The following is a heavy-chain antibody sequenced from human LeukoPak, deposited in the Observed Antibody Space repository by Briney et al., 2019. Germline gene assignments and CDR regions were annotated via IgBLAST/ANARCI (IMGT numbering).Heavy chain of an antibody. CDR2: ISWNSGSI. CDR1: GFTFDDYA. V-gene: IGHV3-9*03. D-gene: IGHD3-10*01. Sequence: GRSLRLSCAASGFTFDDYAMHWVRQAPGKGREWGSGISWNSGSIVYADSVKGRFTISRDNAKNSLYLQMNSLRAEDMALYYCAKDKGYGSGSYNYFDYWGQGTLVTVSS. J-gene: IGHJ4*02. CDR3: AKDKGYGSGSYNYFDY.